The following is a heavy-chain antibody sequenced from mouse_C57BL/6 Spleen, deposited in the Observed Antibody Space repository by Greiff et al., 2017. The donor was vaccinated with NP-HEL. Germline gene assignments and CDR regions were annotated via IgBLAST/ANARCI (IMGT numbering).Heavy chain of an antibody. D-gene: IGHD1-1*01. Sequence: QVQLQQSGPELVKPGASVKISCKASGYAFGSSWMNWVKQRPGKGLEWIGRIYPGDGDTNYNGKFKGKATLTADKSSSTAYMQLSSLTSEDSAVYVCAGGILLRWDAMDYWGQGTSVTVSS. CDR2: IYPGDGDT. J-gene: IGHJ4*01. V-gene: IGHV1-82*01. CDR3: AGGILLRWDAMDY. CDR1: GYAFGSSW.